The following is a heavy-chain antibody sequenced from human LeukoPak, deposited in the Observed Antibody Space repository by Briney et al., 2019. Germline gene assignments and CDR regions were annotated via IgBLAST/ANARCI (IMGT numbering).Heavy chain of an antibody. CDR3: ARAYNGYDYFDY. CDR1: RFTFTTYS. D-gene: IGHD5-12*01. J-gene: IGHJ4*02. V-gene: IGHV3-21*01. CDR2: ISDSSTYI. Sequence: PGGSLRLSCAAFRFTFTTYSMNWVRQAPGNGLEWVSYISDSSTYIYYADSVRGRFTISRENAKNSMQLQMNSLRAEDTAVYYCARAYNGYDYFDYWGQGTLVTVSS.